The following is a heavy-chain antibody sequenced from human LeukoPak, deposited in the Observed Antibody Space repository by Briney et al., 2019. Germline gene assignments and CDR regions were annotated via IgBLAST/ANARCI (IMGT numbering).Heavy chain of an antibody. CDR2: KKEDGSEK. CDR3: ATYLYASTAFDS. J-gene: IGHJ5*01. D-gene: IGHD3-22*01. Sequence: GGSLRLFCAASGFTFRSFWMSWGRQAPGKGLELVANKKEDGSEKYYLDSLKGRFTTSRDHAKNSLYLEMNSLRAEDTAVYYCATYLYASTAFDSWGQGTLVTVSS. CDR1: GFTFRSFW. V-gene: IGHV3-7*05.